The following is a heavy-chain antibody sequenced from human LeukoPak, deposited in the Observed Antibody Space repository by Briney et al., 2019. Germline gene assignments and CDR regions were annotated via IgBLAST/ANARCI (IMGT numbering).Heavy chain of an antibody. CDR2: IYSGGST. CDR3: AKGQAMVRAPLDY. J-gene: IGHJ4*02. CDR1: GFTVSSNY. V-gene: IGHV3-53*01. D-gene: IGHD3-10*01. Sequence: GSLRLSCAASGFTVSSNYMSWVRQAPGKGLEWVSVIYSGGSTYYADSVKGRFTISRDNSKNTLYLQMNSLRAEDTAVYYCAKGQAMVRAPLDYWGQGTLVTVSS.